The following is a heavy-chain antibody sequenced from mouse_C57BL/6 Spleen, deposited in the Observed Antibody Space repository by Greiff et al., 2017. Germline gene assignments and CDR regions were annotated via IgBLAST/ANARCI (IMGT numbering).Heavy chain of an antibody. CDR1: GYSITSGYY. CDR3: ARDDGYSFAY. J-gene: IGHJ3*01. CDR2: ISYDGSN. D-gene: IGHD2-3*01. V-gene: IGHV3-6*01. Sequence: EVQLVESGPGLVKPSQSLSLTCSVTGYSITSGYYWNWIRQFPGNQLEWLGYISYDGSNNYHPSLKNRITISRDTSKNQFFLKLTSVTTEDTATYYCARDDGYSFAYWGQGTLVTVSA.